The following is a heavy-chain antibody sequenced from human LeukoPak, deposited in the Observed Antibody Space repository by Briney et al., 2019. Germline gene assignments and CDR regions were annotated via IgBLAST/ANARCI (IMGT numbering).Heavy chain of an antibody. CDR1: GFTFSNAW. Sequence: PGGSLRLSCAASGFTFSNAWMSWVRQAPGKGLEWVGRIKSKTDGGTTDYAAPVKGRVTISRDDSKNTLYLQMNSLKTEDTAVYYCTTVWGHDSRVYYYPFDYWGQGPRVPVPS. J-gene: IGHJ4*02. CDR3: TTVWGHDSRVYYYPFDY. CDR2: IKSKTDGGTT. V-gene: IGHV3-15*01. D-gene: IGHD3-22*01.